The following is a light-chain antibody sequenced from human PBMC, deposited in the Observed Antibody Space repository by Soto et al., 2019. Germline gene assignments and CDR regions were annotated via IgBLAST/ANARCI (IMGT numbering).Light chain of an antibody. Sequence: DIQMTQSPSSLSAFVGDRVTITCRASQSISRSLFWYQQKSGKAPRLLIYAASSLQSGVPSRFSGSGSGTYFTLTISSLQPEDFATYYCQQSYSTPWTFGQGTNLEIK. V-gene: IGKV1-39*01. CDR2: AAS. J-gene: IGKJ2*02. CDR1: QSISRS. CDR3: QQSYSTPWT.